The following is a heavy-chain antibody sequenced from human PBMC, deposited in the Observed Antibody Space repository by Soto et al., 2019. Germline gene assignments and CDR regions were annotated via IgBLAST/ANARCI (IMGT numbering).Heavy chain of an antibody. V-gene: IGHV3-7*05. J-gene: IGHJ6*02. Sequence: GGSLRLSCAASGFTFSSYWMSWVRQAPGKGLEWVANIKQDGSEKYYVDSVKGRFTISRDNAKNSLYLQMNSLRAEDTAVYYCARDGVVVVVAATDYYYYGMDVWDQGTTVTVSS. CDR3: ARDGVVVVVAATDYYYYGMDV. D-gene: IGHD2-15*01. CDR1: GFTFSSYW. CDR2: IKQDGSEK.